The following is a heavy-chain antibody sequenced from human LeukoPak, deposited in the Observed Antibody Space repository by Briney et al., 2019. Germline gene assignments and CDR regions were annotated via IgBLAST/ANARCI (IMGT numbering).Heavy chain of an antibody. Sequence: ASVKVSCKASGYTFSNYGISWVRQAPGQGLEWMGIINPSGGTTSYAQKFQGRVTMTRDTSTSTVYMELSSLRSEDTAVYYCARADDYYDSSGYYSGIYFQHWGQGTLVTVSS. CDR3: ARADDYYDSSGYYSGIYFQH. J-gene: IGHJ1*01. CDR1: GYTFSNYG. CDR2: INPSGGTT. D-gene: IGHD3-22*01. V-gene: IGHV1-46*01.